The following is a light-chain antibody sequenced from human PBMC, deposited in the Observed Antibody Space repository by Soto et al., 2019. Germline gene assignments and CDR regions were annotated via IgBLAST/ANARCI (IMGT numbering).Light chain of an antibody. J-gene: IGLJ2*01. CDR2: STN. Sequence: QTVVTQEPSFSVSPGGTVTLTCGLSSGSVSTNNYPSWYQKTPGQAPRTLIYSTNTRSSGVPDRFSGSILGNKAALTITGAQADDECDYYCVLYMGRGIVVFGGGTKLTVL. V-gene: IGLV8-61*01. CDR1: SGSVSTNNY. CDR3: VLYMGRGIVV.